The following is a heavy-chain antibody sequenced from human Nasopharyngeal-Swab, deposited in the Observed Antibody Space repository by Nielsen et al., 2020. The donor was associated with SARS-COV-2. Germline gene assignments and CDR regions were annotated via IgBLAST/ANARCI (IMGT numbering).Heavy chain of an antibody. CDR3: ARLDEYSSSGFDY. CDR2: IYPGVSDT. V-gene: IGHV5-51*01. Sequence: VRQMPGKGMEWMGTIYPGVSDTSYSPSFHGQVTISANKSISTAYLQCSSLKASDNSMYYCARLDEYSSSGFDYWGQGTLVTVSS. D-gene: IGHD6-6*01. J-gene: IGHJ4*02.